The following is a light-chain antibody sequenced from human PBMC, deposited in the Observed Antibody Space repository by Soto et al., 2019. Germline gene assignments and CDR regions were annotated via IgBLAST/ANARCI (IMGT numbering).Light chain of an antibody. J-gene: IGKJ1*01. Sequence: DIVMTQSPLSLPVTPGEAASISCRSSQSVLNSDGYNRMDWYLQKPGRSPQLLIYLGSNRASGVPDRCSGSGSGTDFTLTISRVEDEYVGVYYCMQALQTPWTFGQGTKVEIK. CDR3: MQALQTPWT. V-gene: IGKV2-28*01. CDR1: QSVLNSDGYNR. CDR2: LGS.